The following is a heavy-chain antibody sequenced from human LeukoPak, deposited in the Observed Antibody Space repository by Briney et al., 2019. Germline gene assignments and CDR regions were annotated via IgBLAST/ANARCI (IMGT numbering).Heavy chain of an antibody. CDR1: GYTFTSYW. Sequence: GESLKISCEGSGYTFTSYWITWVRPIPGKGLEWMGKIDPSDSYTNYSPSFQGHVTISADKSISTAYLQWSSLKASDTAMYYCARHASDNWFDPWGQGTLVTVSS. V-gene: IGHV5-10-1*01. CDR3: ARHASDNWFDP. D-gene: IGHD2-2*01. CDR2: IDPSDSYT. J-gene: IGHJ5*02.